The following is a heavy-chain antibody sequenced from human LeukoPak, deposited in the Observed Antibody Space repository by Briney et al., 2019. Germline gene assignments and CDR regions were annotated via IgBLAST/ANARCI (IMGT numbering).Heavy chain of an antibody. CDR2: ISYDGSNK. J-gene: IGHJ4*02. D-gene: IGHD2-2*01. Sequence: PGGSLRLSCAASGFTFSSYAMHWVRQAPGKGLEWVAVISYDGSNKYYADSVKGRLTISRDNSKNTLYLQMNSLRAEDTAVYYCAGAIVVVPAASLDYWGQGTLVTVSS. CDR1: GFTFSSYA. CDR3: AGAIVVVPAASLDY. V-gene: IGHV3-30-3*01.